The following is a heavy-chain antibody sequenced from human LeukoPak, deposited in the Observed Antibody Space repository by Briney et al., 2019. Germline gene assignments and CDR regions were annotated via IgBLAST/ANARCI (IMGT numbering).Heavy chain of an antibody. CDR2: IDGAGDTI. J-gene: IGHJ4*02. CDR1: GFTFSDYS. CDR3: SRRFDS. V-gene: IGHV3-48*02. Sequence: GGSLRLSCATSGFTFSDYSMNWVPQAPGKGLEWVSYIDGAGDTIYYADSVKGRFTISRDNAKSSLDLQMNSLRDEDTAVYYCSRRFDSWGQGTLVTVSS.